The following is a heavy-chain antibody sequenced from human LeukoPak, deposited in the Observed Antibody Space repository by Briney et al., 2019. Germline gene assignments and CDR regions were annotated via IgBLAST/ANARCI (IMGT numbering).Heavy chain of an antibody. CDR3: TRVPPIKSMGPSFDH. D-gene: IGHD2/OR15-2a*01. J-gene: IGHJ4*02. Sequence: GGSLSLSCTASGFTFGDYGMSWVRQAPGKGLEWVGFIRGKTYGGTPGYAASVKDRFTISRDDSKSIAYLQMSSLKTEDTAVYFCTRVPPIKSMGPSFDHWGQGTLVTVSS. CDR2: IRGKTYGGTP. CDR1: GFTFGDYG. V-gene: IGHV3-49*04.